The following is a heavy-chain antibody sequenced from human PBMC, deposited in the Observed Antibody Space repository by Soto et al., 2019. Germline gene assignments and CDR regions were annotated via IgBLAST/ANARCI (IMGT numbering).Heavy chain of an antibody. Sequence: SVKVSCKASGGTFSSYAISWVRQAPGQGLEWMGGIIPIFGTANYAQKFQGRVTITADESTSTAYMELRSLRSEDTAVYYCARDTGEAVAGTFGYYYYYGMDVWGQGTTVTVSS. D-gene: IGHD6-19*01. CDR3: ARDTGEAVAGTFGYYYYYGMDV. CDR2: IIPIFGTA. V-gene: IGHV1-69*13. CDR1: GGTFSSYA. J-gene: IGHJ6*02.